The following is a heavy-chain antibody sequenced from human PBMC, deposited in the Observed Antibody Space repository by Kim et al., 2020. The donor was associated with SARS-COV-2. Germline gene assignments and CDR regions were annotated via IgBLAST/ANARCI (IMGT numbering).Heavy chain of an antibody. D-gene: IGHD1-7*01. V-gene: IGHV3-74*01. J-gene: IGHJ5*01. Sequence: GGSLRLSCAASGFAFSSSWMHWVRQAPGKGLVWVSRMNSDGSTINYADSVKGRFTISRDNAKNTLYLQMHSLRVEDTAVYYCASAGNYRFDSWGQGNLVT. CDR1: GFAFSSSW. CDR2: MNSDGSTI. CDR3: ASAGNYRFDS.